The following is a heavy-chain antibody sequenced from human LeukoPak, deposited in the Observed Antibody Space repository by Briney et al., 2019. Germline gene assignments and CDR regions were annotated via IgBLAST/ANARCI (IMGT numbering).Heavy chain of an antibody. D-gene: IGHD2-2*01. Sequence: RASVKVSCTASGYTFTDYYIHWVRQAPGQGLEWMAWINPNSGGTYYAQNFHDRITLTRDTSISTAYMELSRLRSDDTAIYYCARANALYCSSTSCLFDYWGQGTLVTVSS. J-gene: IGHJ4*02. CDR3: ARANALYCSSTSCLFDY. V-gene: IGHV1-2*02. CDR2: INPNSGGT. CDR1: GYTFTDYY.